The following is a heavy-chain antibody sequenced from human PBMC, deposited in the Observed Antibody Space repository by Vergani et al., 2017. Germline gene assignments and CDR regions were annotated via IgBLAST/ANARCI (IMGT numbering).Heavy chain of an antibody. CDR3: AFFGGNPGPVDY. CDR2: INHSGST. V-gene: IGHV4-34*01. CDR1: GGSFSGYY. Sequence: QVQLQQWGAGLLKPSETLSLTCAVYGGSFSGYYWSWIRQPPGKGLEWIGEINHSGSTNYNPSLKSRVTISVDTSKNQFSLKLSSVTAADTAVYYCAFFGGNPGPVDYWGQGTLVTVSS. J-gene: IGHJ4*02. D-gene: IGHD4-23*01.